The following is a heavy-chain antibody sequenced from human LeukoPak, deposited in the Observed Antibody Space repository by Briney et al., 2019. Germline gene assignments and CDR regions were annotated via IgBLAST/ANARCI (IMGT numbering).Heavy chain of an antibody. CDR3: ARDVRLLD. J-gene: IGHJ4*02. Sequence: SETLSLTCTVSGGSISSYYWSWIRQPPGKGLEWIGYIYYSGSTNYNPSLKSRVTISVDTSKNQFSLKLSSVTAADTAVYYSARDVRLLDWGQGTLVTVSS. D-gene: IGHD5-12*01. V-gene: IGHV4-59*01. CDR2: IYYSGST. CDR1: GGSISSYY.